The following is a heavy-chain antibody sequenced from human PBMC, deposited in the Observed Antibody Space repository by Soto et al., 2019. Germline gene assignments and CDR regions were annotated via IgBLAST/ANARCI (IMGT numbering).Heavy chain of an antibody. J-gene: IGHJ6*02. V-gene: IGHV3-30*02. CDR3: ARNRIDFYAMDV. CDR1: GFNISDYG. D-gene: IGHD2-15*01. CDR2: LRYDGNRK. Sequence: QVQLVESGGGVVQPGGSLRLSCAVSGFNISDYGMHWVRQVPGKGLEWVALLRYDGNRKSYGDSVKGRFTLSRDKTKNTLYVQMDRLRAEDTGVYYCARNRIDFYAMDVWGQGTAVTVSS.